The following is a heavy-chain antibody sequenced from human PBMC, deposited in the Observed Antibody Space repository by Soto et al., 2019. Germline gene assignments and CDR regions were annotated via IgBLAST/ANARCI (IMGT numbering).Heavy chain of an antibody. V-gene: IGHV4-4*02. CDR2: IYHSGLI. J-gene: IGHJ3*02. CDR3: ARERLTGGGAFDI. CDR1: SGSISSSNW. D-gene: IGHD6-25*01. Sequence: QVQLQETGPGLVKPSGTLSLTCAVSSGSISSSNWWNWVRQPPGKELEWIGEIYHSGLIKYNPPLKSRVTISVDKSKNQFSLKLSSVTAADTAVYYCARERLTGGGAFDIWGQGTMVTVSS.